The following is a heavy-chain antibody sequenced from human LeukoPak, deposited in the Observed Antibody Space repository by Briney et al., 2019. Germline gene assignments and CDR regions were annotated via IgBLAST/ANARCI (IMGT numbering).Heavy chain of an antibody. CDR1: GFTFSSYE. Sequence: PGGSLRLSCAASGFTFSSYEMNWVRQAPGKGLEGVSYISSSGSTIYYADSVKGRFTISRDNAKNSLYLQMNSLIAEDTAVYYCAELGITMIGGVWGKGTTVTISS. CDR3: AELGITMIGGV. CDR2: ISSSGSTI. V-gene: IGHV3-48*03. D-gene: IGHD3-10*02. J-gene: IGHJ6*04.